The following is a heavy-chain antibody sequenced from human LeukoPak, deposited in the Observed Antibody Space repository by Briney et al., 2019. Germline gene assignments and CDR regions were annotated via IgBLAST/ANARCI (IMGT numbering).Heavy chain of an antibody. CDR1: GGSISSYY. V-gene: IGHV4-59*12. Sequence: SETLSLTCTVSGGSISSYYWSWIRQPPGKGLEWIGYIYYSGSTNYNPSLKSRVTISVDTSKNQFSLKLSSVTAADTAVYYCARGGRWLQSKYWGQGTLVTVSS. CDR3: ARGGRWLQSKY. CDR2: IYYSGST. D-gene: IGHD5-24*01. J-gene: IGHJ4*02.